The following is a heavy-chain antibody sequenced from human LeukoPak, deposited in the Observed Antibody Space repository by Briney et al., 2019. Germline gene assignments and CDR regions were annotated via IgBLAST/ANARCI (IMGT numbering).Heavy chain of an antibody. CDR3: ARAKPKNMVRGLIMRRESRYYFDY. CDR2: INSGNTYI. V-gene: IGHV3-21*04. CDR1: GFTFSSYT. Sequence: PGGSPRLSCAASGFTFSSYTMNWVRQAPGKGLEWVSLINSGNTYIHYADSVKGRFTISRDNSKSTLYIQMNSLRVEDTAVYYCARAKPKNMVRGLIMRRESRYYFDYWGQGTLVTVSS. D-gene: IGHD3-10*01. J-gene: IGHJ4*02.